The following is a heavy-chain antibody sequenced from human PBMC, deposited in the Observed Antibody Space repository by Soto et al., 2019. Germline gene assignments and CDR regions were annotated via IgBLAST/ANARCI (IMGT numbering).Heavy chain of an antibody. CDR1: GFSLNTSGVG. D-gene: IGHD1-7*01. Sequence: QITLTESGPTLLKPTQTLTLTCTFPGFSLNTSGVGVGWIHQPPGQDLAWIALNYWDDDKRYRPSLKSRLTSTKDTAKSQVVLTVTNRDPVDTATYYLAHRRMATTIFDYWGQGTLVTVSS. CDR2: NYWDDDK. V-gene: IGHV2-5*02. J-gene: IGHJ4*02. CDR3: AHRRMATTIFDY.